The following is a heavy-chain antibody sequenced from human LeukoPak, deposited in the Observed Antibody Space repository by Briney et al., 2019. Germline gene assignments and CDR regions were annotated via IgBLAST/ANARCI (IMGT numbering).Heavy chain of an antibody. V-gene: IGHV3-73*01. CDR1: GFTFSGSA. CDR3: AKELWEGSGYLDY. CDR2: IRSKANSYAT. Sequence: PGGSLRLSCAASGFTFSGSAMQWVRQASGKGLEWAGRIRSKANSYATAYAASVKGRFTISRDDSKNTAYLQMNSLKTEDTAVYYCAKELWEGSGYLDYWGRGILVTVSS. D-gene: IGHD3-3*01. J-gene: IGHJ4*02.